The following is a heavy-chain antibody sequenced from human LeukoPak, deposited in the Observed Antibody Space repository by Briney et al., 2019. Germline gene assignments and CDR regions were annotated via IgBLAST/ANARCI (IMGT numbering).Heavy chain of an antibody. V-gene: IGHV3-30*02. CDR3: ARASRIQLWSIKYYFDY. CDR1: GFTFSGYG. J-gene: IGHJ4*02. D-gene: IGHD5-18*01. Sequence: GGSLRLSCAASGFTFSGYGMHWVRQAPGKGLEWVAFIRYDGSNKYYADSVKGRFTISRDNAKNSLYLQMDSLRAEDTAVYYCARASRIQLWSIKYYFDYWGQGTLVTVSS. CDR2: IRYDGSNK.